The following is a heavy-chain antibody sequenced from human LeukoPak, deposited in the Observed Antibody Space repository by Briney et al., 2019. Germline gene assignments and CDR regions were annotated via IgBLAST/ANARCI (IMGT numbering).Heavy chain of an antibody. Sequence: GGSLRLSCAASGFTFSDYYMSWIRQAPGKGLEWVSYISSSSSYTNYADSVKGRFTISRDNAKNSLYLQMSSLRAEDTAVYYCARVSPAAINGMDVWGTGTTVTVSS. D-gene: IGHD2-2*02. CDR3: ARVSPAAINGMDV. V-gene: IGHV3-11*06. J-gene: IGHJ6*04. CDR2: ISSSSSYT. CDR1: GFTFSDYY.